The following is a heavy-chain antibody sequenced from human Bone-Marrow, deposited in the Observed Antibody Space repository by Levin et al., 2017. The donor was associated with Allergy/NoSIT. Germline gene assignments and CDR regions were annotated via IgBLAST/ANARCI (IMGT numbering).Heavy chain of an antibody. V-gene: IGHV5-51*01. CDR1: GYTFSTYW. Sequence: GESLKISCQGSGYTFSTYWIAWVRQMPGKGLEWMGIIYPGDSDTRYCPSFQGQVTISVDKSISTAYLQWRSLKASDTAVYYCARGHLEFLLETWYDTWGQGTLVTVSS. J-gene: IGHJ5*02. CDR2: IYPGDSDT. CDR3: ARGHLEFLLETWYDT. D-gene: IGHD1-1*01.